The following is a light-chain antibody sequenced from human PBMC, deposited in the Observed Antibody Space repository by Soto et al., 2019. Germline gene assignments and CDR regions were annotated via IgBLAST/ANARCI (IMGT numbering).Light chain of an antibody. CDR3: SSYTSDWGV. V-gene: IGLV2-14*01. CDR1: SSDVGGYDF. CDR2: EVR. Sequence: QSVLTQPASVSGSPGQSITISCTGTSSDVGGYDFVSWYQHHPGKAPKRIIYEVRTRPSGVSDRFSGSKSGNTASLTISGLQAEDEADYYCSSYTSDWGVFGTGTKVTVL. J-gene: IGLJ1*01.